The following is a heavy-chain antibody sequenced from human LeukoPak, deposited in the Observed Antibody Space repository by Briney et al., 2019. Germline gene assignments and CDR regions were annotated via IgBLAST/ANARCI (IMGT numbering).Heavy chain of an antibody. J-gene: IGHJ4*02. V-gene: IGHV5-51*01. CDR3: ARHYAPYSSSSGGFDY. Sequence: GESLKISCKGSGYSFTSYWSGWVRQMPGKGLEWMGIIYPGDSDTRYSPSFQGQVTISADKSISTAYLQWSSLKASDTAMYYCARHYAPYSSSSGGFDYWGQGTLVTVSS. CDR2: IYPGDSDT. D-gene: IGHD6-6*01. CDR1: GYSFTSYW.